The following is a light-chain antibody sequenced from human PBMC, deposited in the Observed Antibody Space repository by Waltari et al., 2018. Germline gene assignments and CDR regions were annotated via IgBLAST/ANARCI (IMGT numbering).Light chain of an antibody. J-gene: IGKJ1*01. CDR2: GSS. V-gene: IGKV3-15*01. Sequence: DIVLTQSPATLSVSPGKRATLSCRASQSIMNNLAWYQQKPGQAPRLLIYGSSSRTTDVPARFSGSGSGTEFTLTISSLRSGDSAIYYCHQYNSWPKTFGQGTKVXI. CDR3: HQYNSWPKT. CDR1: QSIMNN.